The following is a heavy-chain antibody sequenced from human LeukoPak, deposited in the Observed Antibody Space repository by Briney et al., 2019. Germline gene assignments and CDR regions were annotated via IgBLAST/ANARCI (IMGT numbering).Heavy chain of an antibody. D-gene: IGHD3-22*01. CDR2: IYTSGTT. J-gene: IGHJ4*02. CDR3: ASTTYDYDTSGHYFLDY. V-gene: IGHV4-4*07. CDR1: GGSINSYY. Sequence: SETLSLTXTVSGGSINSYYWSWIRQPAGKGLEWIGRIYTSGTTNYNPSPKSLVTMSVETSKNNFSLQLRSVTAADTAVYYCASTTYDYDTSGHYFLDYWGQGSLVTVSS.